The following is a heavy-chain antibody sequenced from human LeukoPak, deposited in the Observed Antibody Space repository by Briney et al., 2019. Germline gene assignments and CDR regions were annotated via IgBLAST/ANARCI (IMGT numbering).Heavy chain of an antibody. CDR3: AREYDFWSGYHPYYYYMDV. V-gene: IGHV1-69*01. CDR2: IIPIFGTA. Sequence: SVKVSCKASGGTFSSYAISWVRQAPGQGLEWMGGIIPIFGTANYAQKFQGRVAITADESTSTAYMELSSLRSEDTAVYYCAREYDFWSGYHPYYYYMDVWGKGTTVTVSS. D-gene: IGHD3-3*01. J-gene: IGHJ6*03. CDR1: GGTFSSYA.